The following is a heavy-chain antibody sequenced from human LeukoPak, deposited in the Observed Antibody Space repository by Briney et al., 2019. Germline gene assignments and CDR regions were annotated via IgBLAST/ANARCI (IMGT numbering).Heavy chain of an antibody. CDR1: GFTFSSYG. Sequence: QTGGSLRLSCAASGFTFSSYGMHWVRQAPGKGLEWVAFIRYDGSNKYYADSVKGRFTISRDNSKNTLYLQMNSLRAEDTAVYYCAKDRRNDGWGEWYFDYWGQGTLVTVSS. V-gene: IGHV3-30*02. CDR2: IRYDGSNK. D-gene: IGHD1-1*01. CDR3: AKDRRNDGWGEWYFDY. J-gene: IGHJ4*02.